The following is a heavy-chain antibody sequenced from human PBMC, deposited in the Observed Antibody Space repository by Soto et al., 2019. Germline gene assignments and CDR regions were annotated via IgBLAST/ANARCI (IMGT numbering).Heavy chain of an antibody. D-gene: IGHD6-19*01. V-gene: IGHV1-69*01. CDR1: RVTFSKFI. J-gene: IGHJ6*02. CDR2: IIPIFGTA. CDR3: AKVRYSSPMGYYYGMDV. Sequence: QVQLEQSGGEVKKPGSSVKVSCKASRVTFSKFIVTWVRQAPGLGLEWVGGIIPIFGTANYAQKFQGRVTITADESTSTSYMEVNNLRSEDTAVYYCAKVRYSSPMGYYYGMDVWGPGTTVTVSS.